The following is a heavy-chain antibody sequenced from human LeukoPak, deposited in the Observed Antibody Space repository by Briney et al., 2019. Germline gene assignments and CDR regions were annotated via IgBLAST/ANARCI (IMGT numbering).Heavy chain of an antibody. J-gene: IGHJ4*02. Sequence: GGSLRLSCAASGFTVSNNYMSWVRQAPGKGLEWVSLIYSGGSTYYADSVKGRFTVSRDNSNNTLYLQMNSLRAGDTAVYYCARDMEMDQWGQGTLVTVSS. CDR3: ARDMEMDQ. CDR2: IYSGGST. D-gene: IGHD5-24*01. V-gene: IGHV3-66*02. CDR1: GFTVSNNY.